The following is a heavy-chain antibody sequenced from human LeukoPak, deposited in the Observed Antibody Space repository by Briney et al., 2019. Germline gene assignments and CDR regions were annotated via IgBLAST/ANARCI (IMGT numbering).Heavy chain of an antibody. D-gene: IGHD2-2*01. Sequence: ASVKVSCKASGYTFTGYYMHWVRQAPGQGLEWMGWINPNSGGTNYAQKFQGRVTMTRDTSISTDYMELSRLRSDDTAVYYCARVSCSSTSCYASGVFDYWGRGTLVTVSS. V-gene: IGHV1-2*02. CDR2: INPNSGGT. CDR1: GYTFTGYY. CDR3: ARVSCSSTSCYASGVFDY. J-gene: IGHJ4*02.